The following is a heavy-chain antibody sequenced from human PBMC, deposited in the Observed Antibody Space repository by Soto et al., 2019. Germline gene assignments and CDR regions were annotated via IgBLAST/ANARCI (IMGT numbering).Heavy chain of an antibody. CDR1: GFSLSTRRLC. CDR2: IDWDDDK. D-gene: IGHD6-6*01. CDR3: AREYRSSQPGVRAFDI. J-gene: IGHJ3*02. V-gene: IGHV2-70*11. Sequence: GSGPELGKPAQSLGMAFTFCGFSLSTRRLCVSWIRQPPGKALEWLARIDWDDDKYYSTSLKTRLTISKDTSKNQVVLTMTNMDPVDTATYYCAREYRSSQPGVRAFDIWGQGTMVTVSS.